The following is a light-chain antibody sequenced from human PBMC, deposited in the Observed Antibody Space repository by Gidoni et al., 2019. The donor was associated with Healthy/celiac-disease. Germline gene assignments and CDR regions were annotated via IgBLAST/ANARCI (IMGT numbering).Light chain of an antibody. Sequence: SPGQSTTISCTGTSSDVGGYNYVSWYQQHPGKAPKLMIYDVRNRPSGVSNRFSSSKSGNTASLTISGLQAEDEADYYCSSYTSSSTLVFGTWAKVSVL. V-gene: IGLV2-14*03. CDR2: DVR. CDR1: SSDVGGYNY. CDR3: SSYTSSSTLV. J-gene: IGLJ1*01.